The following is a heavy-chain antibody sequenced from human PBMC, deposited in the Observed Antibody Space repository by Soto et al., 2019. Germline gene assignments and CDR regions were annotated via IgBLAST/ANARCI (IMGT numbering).Heavy chain of an antibody. D-gene: IGHD3-9*01. Sequence: SETLSLTCTVSGGSISSGGYYWSWIRQHPGKGLEWIGYIYYSGSTYYNPSLKSRVTISVDTSKNQFSLKLSSVTAADTAVYYCAREPKYDDILTGPWFDPWGQGTLVTVSS. V-gene: IGHV4-31*03. CDR1: GGSISSGGYY. J-gene: IGHJ5*02. CDR3: AREPKYDDILTGPWFDP. CDR2: IYYSGST.